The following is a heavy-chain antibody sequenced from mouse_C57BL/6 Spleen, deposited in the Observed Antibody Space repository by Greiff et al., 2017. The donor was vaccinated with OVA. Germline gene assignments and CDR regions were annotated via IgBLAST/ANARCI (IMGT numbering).Heavy chain of an antibody. Sequence: QVQLQQSGPGLVQPSQSLSITCTVSGFSLTSYGVHWVRQSPGKGLEWLGVIWSGGSTDYNAAFISRLSTSKDNSKSQVFFKMNSLQADDTAIYYCASPYDYDVLAWFAYWGQGTLVTVSA. CDR1: GFSLTSYG. V-gene: IGHV2-2*01. J-gene: IGHJ3*01. D-gene: IGHD2-4*01. CDR3: ASPYDYDVLAWFAY. CDR2: IWSGGST.